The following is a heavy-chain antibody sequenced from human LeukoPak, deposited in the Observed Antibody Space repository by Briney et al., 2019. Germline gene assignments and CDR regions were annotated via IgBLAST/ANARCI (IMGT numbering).Heavy chain of an antibody. CDR3: ARVLTYYYGSGTYEDY. J-gene: IGHJ4*02. V-gene: IGHV1-8*01. CDR1: GYTFTNFD. CDR2: MNPVSGNA. Sequence: GTSVKISSKASGYTFTNFDINWVRQAPGQGLEWMGWMNPVSGNAGSAQKLQGRVTMTTDTSTSTAYMELRSLRSDDTAVYYCARVLTYYYGSGTYEDYWGQGTLVTVSS. D-gene: IGHD3-10*01.